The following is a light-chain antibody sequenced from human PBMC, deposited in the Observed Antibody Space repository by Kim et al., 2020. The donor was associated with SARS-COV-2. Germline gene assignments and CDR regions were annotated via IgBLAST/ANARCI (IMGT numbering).Light chain of an antibody. J-gene: IGKJ2*01. CDR3: QQSYSTPYT. CDR1: QTIGIY. Sequence: DIQMTQSPSSLSASVGDRVTITCRASQTIGIYLNWYQHKPGKAPKLLIYAASSLQSGVPSSFSGSGSGTDFTLTISSLQPEDFATYYCQQSYSTPYTLGQGTNLEI. V-gene: IGKV1-39*01. CDR2: AAS.